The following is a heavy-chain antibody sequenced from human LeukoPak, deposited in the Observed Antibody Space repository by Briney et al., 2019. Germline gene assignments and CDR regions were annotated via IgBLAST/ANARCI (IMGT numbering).Heavy chain of an antibody. CDR3: ARTSLGYCSSTSCYRGYYYYGMDV. V-gene: IGHV4-34*01. CDR2: INHSGST. J-gene: IGHJ6*02. D-gene: IGHD2-2*02. Sequence: SETQSLTCAVYGGSFSGYYWSWIRQPPGKGLEWIGEINHSGSTNYNPSLKSRVTISVDTSKNQFSLKLSSVTAADTAVYYCARTSLGYCSSTSCYRGYYYYGMDVWGQGTTVTVSS. CDR1: GGSFSGYY.